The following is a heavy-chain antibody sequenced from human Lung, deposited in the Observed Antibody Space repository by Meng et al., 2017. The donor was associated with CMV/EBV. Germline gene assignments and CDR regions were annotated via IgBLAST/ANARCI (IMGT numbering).Heavy chain of an antibody. V-gene: IGHV1-69*05. CDR2: IIPISGTL. CDR1: GCTFSSYA. CDR3: ARNSRSWGILFPRDRMYYGRDF. J-gene: IGHJ6*02. Sequence: SVKVSCKASGCTFSSYAISWVRQAPGQGLEWMGGIIPISGTLNYAQKVQGRVTITTDESTGTVYMELSSLRSEDTAVYYCARNSRSWGILFPRDRMYYGRDFWGQGTTVTVSS. D-gene: IGHD2/OR15-2a*01.